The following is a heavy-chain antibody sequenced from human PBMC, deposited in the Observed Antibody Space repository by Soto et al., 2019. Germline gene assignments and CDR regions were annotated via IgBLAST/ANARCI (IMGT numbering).Heavy chain of an antibody. CDR3: AVGFRRYYYGMDV. CDR2: IYHSGST. V-gene: IGHV4-30-2*01. D-gene: IGHD3-10*01. CDR1: GGSISSGGYS. Sequence: QLQLQESGSGLVKPSQTLSLTCAVSGGSISSGGYSWSWIRQPPGKGLEWIGYIYHSGSTYYNPSLKSRVTISVDRSKSQFSLKLSSVTAADTAVDYCAVGFRRYYYGMDVWGQGTTVTVSS. J-gene: IGHJ6*02.